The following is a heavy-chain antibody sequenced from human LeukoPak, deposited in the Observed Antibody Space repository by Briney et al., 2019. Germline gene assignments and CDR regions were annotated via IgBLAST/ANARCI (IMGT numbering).Heavy chain of an antibody. CDR2: IWYDGSNK. Sequence: PGRSLRLSCAASGFTFSSYGMHWVRQAPGKGLEWVAVIWYDGSNKYYADSVKGRFTISRDNSKNTLYLQMNSLRAEDTAVYYCARDRITMVRGVPRGPYWFDPWGQGTLVTDSS. CDR1: GFTFSSYG. D-gene: IGHD3-10*01. J-gene: IGHJ5*02. V-gene: IGHV3-33*01. CDR3: ARDRITMVRGVPRGPYWFDP.